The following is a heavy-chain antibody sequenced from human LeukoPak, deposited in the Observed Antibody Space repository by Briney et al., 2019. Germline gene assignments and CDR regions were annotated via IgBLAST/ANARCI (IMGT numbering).Heavy chain of an antibody. J-gene: IGHJ5*02. CDR1: GGSISSSNW. D-gene: IGHD3-10*01. CDR2: IYHSGST. V-gene: IGHV4-4*02. Sequence: PSGTLSLTCAVSGGSISSSNWWSWVRQPPGKGLEWIGEIYHSGSTNYNPSLKSRVTISVDKSKNQFSLKLSSVTAADTAVYYCGGGYYYGSGSSQDWFDPWGQGTLVTVSS. CDR3: GGGYYYGSGSSQDWFDP.